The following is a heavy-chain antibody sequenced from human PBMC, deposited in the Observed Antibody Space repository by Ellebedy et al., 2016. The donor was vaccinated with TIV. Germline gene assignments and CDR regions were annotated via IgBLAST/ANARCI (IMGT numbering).Heavy chain of an antibody. Sequence: PGGSLRLSCAASGFIFSDCWMTWVRQAPGQGLEFVANIDQGGNAKHYVDSVKGRFTISRDNAKNSLFMQMNNLRAEDTAVYYCARTGYGYHGMDVWGQGTTVSVSS. D-gene: IGHD5-12*01. V-gene: IGHV3-7*03. CDR1: GFIFSDCW. CDR3: ARTGYGYHGMDV. J-gene: IGHJ6*02. CDR2: IDQGGNAK.